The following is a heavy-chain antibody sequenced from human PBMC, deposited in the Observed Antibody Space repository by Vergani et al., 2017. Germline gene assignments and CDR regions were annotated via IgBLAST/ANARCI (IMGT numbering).Heavy chain of an antibody. Sequence: QMQLQESGPGLVKASETLSLTCTVSGDSIISRSYYWVWIRQPPGKGLEWIGSIYNSGNGDSSSSLKSRVTISADTSKNQFSLRLTSVTAADTAVYYCASGKYYSDSTSHFRGRYFDVWGRGALVTVSS. CDR3: ASGKYYSDSTSHFRGRYFDV. V-gene: IGHV4-39*01. J-gene: IGHJ2*01. CDR2: IYNSGNG. CDR1: GDSIISRSYY. D-gene: IGHD3-16*01.